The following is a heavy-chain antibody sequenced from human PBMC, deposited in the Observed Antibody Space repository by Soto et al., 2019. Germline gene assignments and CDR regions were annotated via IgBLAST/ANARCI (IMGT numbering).Heavy chain of an antibody. V-gene: IGHV3-23*01. CDR3: AKDRGYYDSSGYYYYFDS. J-gene: IGHJ4*02. Sequence: EVQLLESGGGLVQPGGSLRLSCAASGFTFSSYAMSWVRQAPGKGLEWVSAISGSGGSTYYADSVKGRFTISRDNSKNTLYLQMNSLRAEDTAVYYCAKDRGYYDSSGYYYYFDSWGQGTLVTVSS. CDR2: ISGSGGST. CDR1: GFTFSSYA. D-gene: IGHD3-22*01.